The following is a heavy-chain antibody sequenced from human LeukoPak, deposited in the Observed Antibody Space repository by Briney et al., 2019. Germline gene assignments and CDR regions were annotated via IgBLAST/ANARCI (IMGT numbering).Heavy chain of an antibody. CDR2: IYYSGST. V-gene: IGHV4-59*01. CDR3: AREVEMATKFDY. CDR1: GGSISSYY. J-gene: IGHJ4*02. D-gene: IGHD5-24*01. Sequence: PSETLSLTCTVSGGSISSYYWSWIRQPPGKGLEWIGYIYYSGSTNYNPSLKSRVTISVDTSKNQFSLKLSSVTAADTAVYYCAREVEMATKFDYWGQGILVTVSS.